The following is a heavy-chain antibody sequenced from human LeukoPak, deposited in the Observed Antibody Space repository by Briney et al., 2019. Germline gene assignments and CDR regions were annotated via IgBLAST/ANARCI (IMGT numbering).Heavy chain of an antibody. CDR2: IYPGDFDT. Sequence: GESLKISCKGSGYSFTSYWIGWVRQMPGKGLEWMGIIYPGDFDTRYSPSFQGQVTISADKSISTAYLQWSSLKASDTAMYYCARSTSLSGSYGWFDPWGQGTLVTVSS. J-gene: IGHJ5*02. CDR1: GYSFTSYW. D-gene: IGHD1-26*01. V-gene: IGHV5-51*01. CDR3: ARSTSLSGSYGWFDP.